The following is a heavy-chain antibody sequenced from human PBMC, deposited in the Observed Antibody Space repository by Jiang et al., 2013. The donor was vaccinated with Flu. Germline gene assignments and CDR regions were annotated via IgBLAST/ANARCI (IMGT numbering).Heavy chain of an antibody. CDR1: GFTFSDFY. CDR3: AREVVIIGQPYYFDY. D-gene: IGHD3-22*01. J-gene: IGHJ4*02. Sequence: QLLESGGGLVKPGGSLRLSCAGSGFTFSDFYMTWIRQAPGKGLEWVSYISASGSTIYYADSVKGRFTVSRDNARNSLSLQMNSLRAEDTAVYYCAREVVIIGQPYYFDYWGQGALVTVSS. V-gene: IGHV3-11*01. CDR2: ISASGSTI.